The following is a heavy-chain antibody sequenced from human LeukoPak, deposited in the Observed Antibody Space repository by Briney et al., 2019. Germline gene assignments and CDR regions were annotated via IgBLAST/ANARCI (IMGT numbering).Heavy chain of an antibody. CDR1: GFTVSSNY. CDR3: ARGDYYDSSGYYADY. D-gene: IGHD3-22*01. J-gene: IGHJ4*02. CDR2: INHSGST. Sequence: GSLRLSCAASGFTVSSNYMSWVRQPPGKGLEWIGEINHSGSTNYNPSLKSRVTISVDTSKNQFSLKLSSVTAADTAVYYCARGDYYDSSGYYADYWGQGTLVTVSS. V-gene: IGHV4-34*01.